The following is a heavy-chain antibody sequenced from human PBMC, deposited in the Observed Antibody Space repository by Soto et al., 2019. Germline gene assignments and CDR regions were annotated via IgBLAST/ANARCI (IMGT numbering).Heavy chain of an antibody. D-gene: IGHD3-16*01. Sequence: QLQLQESGPGLVKPSETLSLTCTVSGGSISKSNYYWGWIRQPPGYRLEWIGSIYYSGSTSYNSSLKSRVTISVDTSKNQFSLRLSSVTAADTAVYYCASPTLGAFDIWGQGTKVTVSS. CDR1: GGSISKSNYY. CDR3: ASPTLGAFDI. V-gene: IGHV4-39*01. CDR2: IYYSGST. J-gene: IGHJ3*02.